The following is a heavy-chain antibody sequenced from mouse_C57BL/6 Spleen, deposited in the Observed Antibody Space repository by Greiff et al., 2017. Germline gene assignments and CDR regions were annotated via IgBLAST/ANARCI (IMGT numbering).Heavy chain of an antibody. Sequence: VKLQESGAELMKPGASVKLSCKATGYTFTGYWIEWVKQRPGHGLEWIGEILPGSGSTNYNEKFKGKATFTADTSSNTAYMQLSILTTEDSGMEYWARGAYGDWYFDVWGTGTTVTVSS. CDR3: ARGAYGDWYFDV. D-gene: IGHD1-1*01. V-gene: IGHV1-9*01. J-gene: IGHJ1*03. CDR2: ILPGSGST. CDR1: GYTFTGYW.